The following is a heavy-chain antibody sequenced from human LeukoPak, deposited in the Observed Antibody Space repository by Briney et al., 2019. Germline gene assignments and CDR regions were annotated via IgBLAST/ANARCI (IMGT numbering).Heavy chain of an antibody. CDR1: GFTFSSYS. V-gene: IGHV3-21*01. J-gene: IGHJ4*02. CDR2: ISSSSSDI. D-gene: IGHD3-22*01. Sequence: GGSLRLSCAASGFTFSSYSMNWVRQAPGKGLEWVASISSSSSDIYYADSVKGRFTISRDNGKNSLYLQINSLRAEDTAVYYCARADYYDSSGYYSYFDYWGQGTLVTVSS. CDR3: ARADYYDSSGYYSYFDY.